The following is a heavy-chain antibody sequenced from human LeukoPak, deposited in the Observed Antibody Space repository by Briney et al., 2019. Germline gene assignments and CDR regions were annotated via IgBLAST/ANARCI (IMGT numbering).Heavy chain of an antibody. J-gene: IGHJ4*02. D-gene: IGHD2-15*01. CDR2: IYYSGST. V-gene: IGHV4-30-4*01. CDR3: ARDSSRGGYFDY. CDR1: GGSISSGDYY. Sequence: SETLSLTCTVSGGSISSGDYYWSWIRQPPGKGLEWIGYIYYSGSTYYNPSLKSRVTMSVDTSKNQFSLKLSSVTAADTAVYYCARDSSRGGYFDYWGQGTLVTVSS.